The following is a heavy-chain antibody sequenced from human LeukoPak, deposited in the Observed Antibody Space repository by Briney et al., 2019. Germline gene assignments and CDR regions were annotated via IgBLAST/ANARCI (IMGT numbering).Heavy chain of an antibody. CDR3: ARGLRRIAARPLDY. Sequence: SETLSLTCAVSGASISSSNYYWGWVRQSPGKGLEWIGNIYSSGNTYYNPSLKSRVTISVVTSKNQFSLRLSSVTAADTAVYYCARGLRRIAARPLDYWGQGTLVTVSS. CDR2: IYSSGNT. J-gene: IGHJ4*02. CDR1: GASISSSNYY. V-gene: IGHV4-39*07. D-gene: IGHD6-6*01.